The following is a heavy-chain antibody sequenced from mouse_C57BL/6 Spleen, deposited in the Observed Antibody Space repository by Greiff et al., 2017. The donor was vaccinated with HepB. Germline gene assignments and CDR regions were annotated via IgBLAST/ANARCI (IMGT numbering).Heavy chain of an antibody. V-gene: IGHV1-82*01. CDR3: ARDLLLRSYYAMDY. CDR1: GYAFSSSW. Sequence: VQLQQSGPELVKPGASVKISCKASGYAFSSSWMNWVKPRPGKGLEWIGRIYPGDGDTNYNGKFKGKATLTAGNSSSTAYMQLSSLTSEDSAVYFCARDLLLRSYYAMDYWGQGTSVTVSS. D-gene: IGHD1-1*01. J-gene: IGHJ4*01. CDR2: IYPGDGDT.